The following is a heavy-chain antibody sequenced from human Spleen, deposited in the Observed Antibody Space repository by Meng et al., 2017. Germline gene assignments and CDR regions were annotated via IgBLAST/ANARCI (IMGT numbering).Heavy chain of an antibody. Sequence: DVQLLESGGGLVQPGGSLRLSCAASGFTFSDHYMDWVRQAPGKGLEWVGRSRNKANSYTTEYAASVKGRFTISRDDSKNSLYLQMNSLKTEDTAIYYCARDTSTSLDYWGQGALVTVSS. CDR1: GFTFSDHY. CDR2: SRNKANSYTT. V-gene: IGHV3-72*01. CDR3: ARDTSTSLDY. D-gene: IGHD2/OR15-2a*01. J-gene: IGHJ4*02.